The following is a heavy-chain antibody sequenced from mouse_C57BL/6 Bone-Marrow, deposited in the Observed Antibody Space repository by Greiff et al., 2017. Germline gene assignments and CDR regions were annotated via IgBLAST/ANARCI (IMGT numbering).Heavy chain of an antibody. Sequence: EVQRVESEGGLVQPGSSMKLSCTASGFTFSDYYMAWVRQVPEKGLEWVANINYDGSSTYYLDSLKSRFIISRDNAKNILYLQMSSLKSEDTATYYCAIEPYAMDYWGQGTSVTVSS. CDR1: GFTFSDYY. J-gene: IGHJ4*01. CDR3: AIEPYAMDY. V-gene: IGHV5-16*01. CDR2: INYDGSST.